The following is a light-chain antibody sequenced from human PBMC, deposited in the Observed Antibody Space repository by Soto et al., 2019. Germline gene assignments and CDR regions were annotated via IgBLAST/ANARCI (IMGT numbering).Light chain of an antibody. CDR1: QDINNY. J-gene: IGKJ5*01. V-gene: IGKV1-33*01. CDR2: DAS. Sequence: DIKLTQSQSSLSASVGDRVTITCQASQDINNYLNWYQQKPGKAPELLIYDASDLEVGVPSRFSGSGSGTVFTLTISSLQPEDIATYYCQQFDDLTFTFGQGTRLEIK. CDR3: QQFDDLTFT.